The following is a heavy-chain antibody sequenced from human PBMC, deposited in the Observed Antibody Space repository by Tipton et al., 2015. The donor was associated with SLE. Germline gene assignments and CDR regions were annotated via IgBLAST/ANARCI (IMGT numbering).Heavy chain of an antibody. Sequence: TLSLTCAVSGFSISSGGYSWSWIRQPPGKGLEWNGYIYHSGRTYYNPSLESRVTMSVDKSMSQFSLKLSSVTPADTAVYFCGREEPGFVDVWGRGTLVTVSS. CDR2: IYHSGRT. V-gene: IGHV4-30-2*01. CDR1: GFSISSGGYS. CDR3: GREEPGFVDV. D-gene: IGHD1-14*01. J-gene: IGHJ2*01.